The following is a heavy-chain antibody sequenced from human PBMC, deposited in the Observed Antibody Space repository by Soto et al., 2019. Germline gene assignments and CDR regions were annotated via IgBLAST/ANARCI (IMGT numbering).Heavy chain of an antibody. J-gene: IGHJ4*02. CDR3: TGEVASGY. CDR1: GFTVSTYG. D-gene: IGHD2-8*02. CDR2: ISRDGGTK. Sequence: QVQLVESGGGVVQPGRSLRLSCAVSGFTVSTYGMHWVRQAPGKGLEWVAVISRDGGTKYYADSVKGRFTISRDNSRNTLFREMKSRRGDDMAVYYCTGEVASGYWGQGTLVTVSS. V-gene: IGHV3-30*03.